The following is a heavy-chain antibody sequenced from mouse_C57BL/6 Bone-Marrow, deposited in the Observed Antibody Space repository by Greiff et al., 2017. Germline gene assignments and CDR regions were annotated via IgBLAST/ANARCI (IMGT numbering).Heavy chain of an antibody. CDR1: GYTFTSYW. D-gene: IGHD3-2*02. J-gene: IGHJ4*01. CDR2: IDPSDSYT. V-gene: IGHV1-69*01. CDR3: ARYCSGYCAMDY. Sequence: VQLQQPGAELVMPGASVKLSCKASGYTFTSYWMHWVKQRPGQGLEWIGEIDPSDSYTNYNQKFKGKSTLTVDKSSSTAYMQLSSLTSEDSAVYYCARYCSGYCAMDYWGQGTSVTVSS.